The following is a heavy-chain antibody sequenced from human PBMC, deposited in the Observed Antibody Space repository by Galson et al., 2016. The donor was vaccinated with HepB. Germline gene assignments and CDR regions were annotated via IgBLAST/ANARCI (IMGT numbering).Heavy chain of an antibody. D-gene: IGHD3-22*01. CDR2: IYFNGRDI. J-gene: IGHJ4*02. V-gene: IGHV3-33*01. CDR1: GFSFTEYG. Sequence: SLRLSCAASGFSFTEYGMHWVRQAPGKGWEWLAVIYFNGRDIYYADYVKGRFTISRDTSKNKLYLQMHSLRAEDPAVYYCVRDRATYDSSGYWFDYRGQGALVTVSS. CDR3: VRDRATYDSSGYWFDY.